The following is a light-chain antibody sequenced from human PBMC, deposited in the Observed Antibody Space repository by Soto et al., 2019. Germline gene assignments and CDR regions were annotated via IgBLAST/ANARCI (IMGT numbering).Light chain of an antibody. Sequence: EISLTYYTHTLSLSPGEISTLSCSSSQSVSSSYLAWYQQKPGQAPRLLIYGASSRATGIPDRFSGSGSGTDFTLTISRLEPEDSTVYYCPQYGSSLRTFGQGTKVDIK. J-gene: IGKJ1*01. CDR3: PQYGSSLRT. V-gene: IGKV3-20*01. CDR1: QSVSSSY. CDR2: GAS.